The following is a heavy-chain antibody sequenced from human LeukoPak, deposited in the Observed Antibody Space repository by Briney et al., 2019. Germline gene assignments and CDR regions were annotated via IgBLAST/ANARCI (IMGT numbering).Heavy chain of an antibody. CDR2: IYTSGST. V-gene: IGHV4-61*02. J-gene: IGHJ4*02. Sequence: SETLSLTCTVSGGSISSGSYYWSWIRQPAGKGLEWIGRIYTSGSTNYNPSLKGRVTISVDTSKNQFSLKLSSVTAADTAVYYCARGYCTNAVCSLGPTQAWGQGTLVTVSS. CDR3: ARGYCTNAVCSLGPTQA. D-gene: IGHD2-8*01. CDR1: GGSISSGSYY.